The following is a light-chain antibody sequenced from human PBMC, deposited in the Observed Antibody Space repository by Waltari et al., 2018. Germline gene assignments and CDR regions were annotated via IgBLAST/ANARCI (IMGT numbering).Light chain of an antibody. CDR1: GRGGS. CDR2: EVS. J-gene: IGLJ1*01. CDR3: SSDAVSNNFYD. V-gene: IGLV2-8*01. Sequence: QSALTQPPSASGSPGQSVTLSCPGTGRGGSVPWYQQLPGQAPKLLIYEVSKRPSGVPDRFSGSKSGNTASLTVSGLQAEDEGDYYCSSDAVSNNFYDFGSGTKVTVL.